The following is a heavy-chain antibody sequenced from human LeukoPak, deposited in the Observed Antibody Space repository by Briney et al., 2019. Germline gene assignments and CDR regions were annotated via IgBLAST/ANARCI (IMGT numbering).Heavy chain of an antibody. Sequence: ASVKVSCKASGYTFTSYYMHWVRQAPGQGLEWMGIINPSGGSTSYAQKFQGRVTMTRDTSTSTVYMELSSLRSDDTAVYYCARSHCGGDCYYPWEADYWGQGTLVTVSS. CDR2: INPSGGST. D-gene: IGHD2-21*02. V-gene: IGHV1-46*01. CDR1: GYTFTSYY. J-gene: IGHJ4*02. CDR3: ARSHCGGDCYYPWEADY.